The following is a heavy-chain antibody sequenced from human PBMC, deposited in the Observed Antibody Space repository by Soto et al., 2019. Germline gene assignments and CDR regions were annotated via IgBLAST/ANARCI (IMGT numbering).Heavy chain of an antibody. Sequence: GGSLRLSCAASGFTFSSYSMNWVRQAPGKGLEWVSSISSSSSYIYYADSVKGRFTISRDKAKNSLYLQMNSLRAEDTAVYYCARDGRGHQVFWSGYNDVKDYGMDVWGQGTTVTVSS. CDR1: GFTFSSYS. CDR3: ARDGRGHQVFWSGYNDVKDYGMDV. D-gene: IGHD3-3*01. J-gene: IGHJ6*02. CDR2: ISSSSSYI. V-gene: IGHV3-21*01.